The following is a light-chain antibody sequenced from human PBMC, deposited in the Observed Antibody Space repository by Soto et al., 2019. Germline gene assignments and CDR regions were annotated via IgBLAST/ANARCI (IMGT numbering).Light chain of an antibody. V-gene: IGLV2-18*02. CDR2: EVT. CDR3: SSYTTDTTLV. Sequence: QSALTQPPSVSGSPGQSVTISCTGTSSDVGSYNRVSWYQQPPDTAPKLMIYEVTNRPSGVPDRFSGTKSGNTASLTISGLQAEDEADYYCSSYTTDTTLVFGGGTKLTVL. CDR1: SSDVGSYNR. J-gene: IGLJ2*01.